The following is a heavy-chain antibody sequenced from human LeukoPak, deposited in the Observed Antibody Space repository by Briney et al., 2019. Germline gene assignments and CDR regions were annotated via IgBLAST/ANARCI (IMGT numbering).Heavy chain of an antibody. J-gene: IGHJ6*02. D-gene: IGHD6-6*01. CDR3: ARGKQLVRSVYYYGMDV. V-gene: IGHV1-18*01. CDR2: ISAYNGNT. Sequence: ASVKVSCKASGYTLTSYGISWVRQAPGQGLEWMGWISAYNGNTNYAQKLQGRVTMTTDTSTSTAYMELRSLRSDDTAVYYCARGKQLVRSVYYYGMDVWGQGTTVTVSS. CDR1: GYTLTSYG.